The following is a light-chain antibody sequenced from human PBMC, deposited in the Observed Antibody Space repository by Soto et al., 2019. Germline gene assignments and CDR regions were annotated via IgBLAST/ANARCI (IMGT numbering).Light chain of an antibody. Sequence: QSVLTQPPSASGTPGQRVTISCSGSSSNIGSNTVNWYQQLPGTAPKLLIYSNNQRLSGVPDRFSGSKSGTSASLAISGLQSEDEADYYCAAWDDSLNVVVFGGGTKLTVL. CDR1: SSNIGSNT. V-gene: IGLV1-44*01. CDR2: SNN. CDR3: AAWDDSLNVVV. J-gene: IGLJ2*01.